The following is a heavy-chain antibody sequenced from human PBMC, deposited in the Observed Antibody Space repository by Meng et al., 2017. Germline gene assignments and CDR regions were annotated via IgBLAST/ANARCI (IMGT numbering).Heavy chain of an antibody. CDR1: GFTFGGYA. J-gene: IGHJ4*02. CDR3: TGDYNTVRDY. D-gene: IGHD4-17*01. V-gene: IGHV3-49*03. Sequence: GESLKISCTASGFTFGGYAMRWFRQAPGKGLEWVGFISSKAYGEKTEYAESVKSRLAISSNDSKSIAYRQMNGLKTEDKAVYYRTGDYNTVRDYWGQGTLVTVSS. CDR2: ISSKAYGEKT.